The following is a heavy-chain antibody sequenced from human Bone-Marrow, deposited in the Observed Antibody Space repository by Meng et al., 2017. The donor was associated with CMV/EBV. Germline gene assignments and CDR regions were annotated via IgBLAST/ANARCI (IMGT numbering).Heavy chain of an antibody. V-gene: IGHV2-5*02. CDR2: IYWDDDR. CDR1: GFSLSSGGVG. CDR3: VHSAVRCGWSSEPDY. J-gene: IGHJ4*02. Sequence: QITLKESGPTRVKPTQTLTLTCPFSGFSLSSGGVGVGWVRQPPGKALEWLAHIYWDDDRRYSPSLKSSLTITKDTSKNQVVLKMTNMDPVDTATYYCVHSAVRCGWSSEPDYWGQGTLVTVSS. D-gene: IGHD6-25*01.